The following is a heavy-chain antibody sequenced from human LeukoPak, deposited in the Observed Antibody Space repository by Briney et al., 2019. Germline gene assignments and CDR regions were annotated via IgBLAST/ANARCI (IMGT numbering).Heavy chain of an antibody. V-gene: IGHV4-61*02. CDR3: ARSYSSSWYDY. J-gene: IGHJ4*02. Sequence: SETLSLTCTVSGGSISSSSYYWSWIRQPAGKGLEWIGRIYTSGSTNYNPSLKSRVTISVDTSKNQFSLKLSSVTAADTAVYYCARSYSSSWYDYWGQGTLVTVSS. CDR1: GGSISSSSYY. D-gene: IGHD6-13*01. CDR2: IYTSGST.